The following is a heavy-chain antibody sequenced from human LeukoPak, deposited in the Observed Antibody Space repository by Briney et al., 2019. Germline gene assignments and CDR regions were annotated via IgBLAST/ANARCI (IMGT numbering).Heavy chain of an antibody. CDR3: AKGHSAHGTGFDC. CDR1: GFTFSSYA. Sequence: GGSLRLSCAASGFTFSSYAMSWVRQAPGKGLEWVSDISGSGISTDYADSVKGRFTISRDNSKNTLYLQMNCLRAEDTAVYYCAKGHSAHGTGFDCWGQRTLVAVSS. J-gene: IGHJ4*02. V-gene: IGHV3-23*01. CDR2: ISGSGIST. D-gene: IGHD1-14*01.